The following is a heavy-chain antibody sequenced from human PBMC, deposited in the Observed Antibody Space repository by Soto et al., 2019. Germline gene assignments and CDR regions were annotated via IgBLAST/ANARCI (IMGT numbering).Heavy chain of an antibody. J-gene: IGHJ4*02. CDR1: GYTFTSYA. Sequence: QVQLVQSGAEVKKPGASVKVSCKASGYTFTSYAMHWVRQAPGQRLEWMGWINAGNGNTKYSQKFQGRVTITRDTSASTAYMELSSLRSEDTAVYYCAREGSKAVAGFDYWGQGTLVTVSS. V-gene: IGHV1-3*01. CDR2: INAGNGNT. D-gene: IGHD6-19*01. CDR3: AREGSKAVAGFDY.